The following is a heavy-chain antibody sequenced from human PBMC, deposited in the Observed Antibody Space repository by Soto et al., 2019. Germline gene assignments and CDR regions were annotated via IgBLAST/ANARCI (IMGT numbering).Heavy chain of an antibody. CDR3: AREKCSGGSCSTAHGQYYYGMDV. D-gene: IGHD2-15*01. CDR1: GFTFSSYS. Sequence: GGSLRLSCAASGFTFSSYSMNWVRQAPGKGLEWVSYISSSSSTIYYADSVKGRFTISRDNAKNSLYLQMNSLRDEDTAVYYCAREKCSGGSCSTAHGQYYYGMDVWGQGTTVTVSS. J-gene: IGHJ6*02. CDR2: ISSSSSTI. V-gene: IGHV3-48*02.